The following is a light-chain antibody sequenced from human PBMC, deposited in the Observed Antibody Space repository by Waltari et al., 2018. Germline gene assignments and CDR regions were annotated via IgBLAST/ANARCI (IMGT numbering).Light chain of an antibody. CDR2: GAS. CDR1: QPVLYRSNNEYS. CDR3: QQYYDIPST. V-gene: IGKV4-1*01. Sequence: DIVMTQSPDSLAVSVGERATINCKSSQPVLYRSNNEYSLGWYHQRPGQPPKLLIYGASNRESGVPDRFSGSGSGTDFNITISSLKAEDVGVYYCQQYYDIPSTFGQGTKVQIK. J-gene: IGKJ1*01.